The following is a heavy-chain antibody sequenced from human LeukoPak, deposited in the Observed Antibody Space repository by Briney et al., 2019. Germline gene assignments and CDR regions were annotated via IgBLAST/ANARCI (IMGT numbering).Heavy chain of an antibody. CDR2: IKQDGSEK. D-gene: IGHD6-13*01. V-gene: IGHV3-7*01. Sequence: GGSLRLSCAASGFTFSSYWMSWVRQAPGKGLEWVANIKQDGSEKYYVDSVKGRFTISRDNAKNSLYLQINSLRAEDTAVYYCARDVLRGAAATDYWGQGTLVTVSS. J-gene: IGHJ4*02. CDR1: GFTFSSYW. CDR3: ARDVLRGAAATDY.